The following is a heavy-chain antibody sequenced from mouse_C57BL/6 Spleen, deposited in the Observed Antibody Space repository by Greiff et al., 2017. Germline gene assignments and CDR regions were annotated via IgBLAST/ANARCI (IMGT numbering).Heavy chain of an antibody. CDR2: IDPSDSYT. CDR3: ARFCTTVYFDV. CDR1: GYTFTSSW. J-gene: IGHJ1*03. V-gene: IGHV1-69*01. Sequence: QVQLKQPGAELVMPGASVKLSCKASGYTFTSSWMHWVKRRPGQGLEWIGEIDPSDSYTNYNQKFKGKSTLTVDKSSSTAYMQLSSLTTEDSAVYYGARFCTTVYFDVWGTGTTVTVSS. D-gene: IGHD2-12*01.